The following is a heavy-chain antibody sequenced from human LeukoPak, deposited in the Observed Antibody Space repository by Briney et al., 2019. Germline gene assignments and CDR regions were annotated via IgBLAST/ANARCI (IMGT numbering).Heavy chain of an antibody. CDR2: IIPIFGTA. CDR3: ARDRAPDRPGYYYYYMDV. D-gene: IGHD6-6*01. Sequence: GASVKVSCKASGGTFSSYAISWVRQAPGQGLEWMGGIIPIFGTANYAQKFQGRVTITTDESTSTAYMELSSLRSEDTAVYYCARDRAPDRPGYYYYYMDVWGKGTTVTVSS. CDR1: GGTFSSYA. V-gene: IGHV1-69*05. J-gene: IGHJ6*03.